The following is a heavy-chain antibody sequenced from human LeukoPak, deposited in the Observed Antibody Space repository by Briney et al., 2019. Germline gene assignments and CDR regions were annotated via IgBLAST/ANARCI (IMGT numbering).Heavy chain of an antibody. J-gene: IGHJ6*03. CDR1: GFTFSSYN. CDR3: ARVYSNSWYSGYLYMDL. D-gene: IGHD2-15*01. CDR2: ISYNSGYI. V-gene: IGHV3-21*01. Sequence: GRSLRLSCAASGFTFSSYNMKWVRQAPGRGLEWVSSISYNSGYIEYADSVKGRFTISRDNARNSLYLQMNSLTAADTAVYYCARVYSNSWYSGYLYMDLWGKGTTVTVSS.